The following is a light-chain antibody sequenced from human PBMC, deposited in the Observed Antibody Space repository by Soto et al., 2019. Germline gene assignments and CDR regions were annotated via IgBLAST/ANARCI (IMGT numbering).Light chain of an antibody. CDR3: QQFNTWPQVT. Sequence: EIVMTQSPATLSVSPGERATLSCRASQSISRNLSWYQQKPGQAPRLLIYGASARATGIPARFSGGGSGTEFTLTISSLQSENFVVYYCQQFNTWPQVTFGGGTKVDIK. V-gene: IGKV3-15*01. CDR1: QSISRN. CDR2: GAS. J-gene: IGKJ4*01.